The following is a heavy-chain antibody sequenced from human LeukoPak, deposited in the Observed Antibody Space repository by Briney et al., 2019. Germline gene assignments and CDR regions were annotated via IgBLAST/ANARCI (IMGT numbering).Heavy chain of an antibody. CDR3: ARGRVVPAGYFDY. CDR1: GGSFSGYY. Sequence: SETLSLTCAVYGGSFSGYYWSWIRQPPGKGLEWIGEINHSGSTNYNPSLKSRVTISVDTSKNQFSLKLSSVTAADTAVYYCARGRVVPAGYFDYWGQGTLVTVSS. D-gene: IGHD2-2*01. CDR2: INHSGST. V-gene: IGHV4-34*01. J-gene: IGHJ4*02.